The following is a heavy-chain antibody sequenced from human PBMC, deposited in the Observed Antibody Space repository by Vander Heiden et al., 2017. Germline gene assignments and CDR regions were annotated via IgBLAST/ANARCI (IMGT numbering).Heavy chain of an antibody. CDR2: IRNKRNNYVT. CDR1: GFTLSDHY. CDR3: ARAAYGHGLDV. Sequence: EVPLVESGGGLAPPGGSLRLSCAASGFTLSDHYMDWVRQAPGKGLEWVGRIRNKRNNYVTEYAASVSGRFTVSRDDSKNSLYLHMSSLKSEDTAVYYCARAAYGHGLDVWGQGTTVIVSS. J-gene: IGHJ6*02. D-gene: IGHD4-17*01. V-gene: IGHV3-72*01.